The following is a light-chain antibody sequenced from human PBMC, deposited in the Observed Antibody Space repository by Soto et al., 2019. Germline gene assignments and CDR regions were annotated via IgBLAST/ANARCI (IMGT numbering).Light chain of an antibody. V-gene: IGKV1-39*01. Sequence: DIQMTQSPSSLSASVGDTISITCRASQTITNYLNWYQQKPGKAPKLLIYAASNLQSGVPSRFSGSGSGSYFTLTISSLQPEDFATYYCQQSYITPWTFGQGTKVDIK. CDR3: QQSYITPWT. J-gene: IGKJ1*01. CDR1: QTITNY. CDR2: AAS.